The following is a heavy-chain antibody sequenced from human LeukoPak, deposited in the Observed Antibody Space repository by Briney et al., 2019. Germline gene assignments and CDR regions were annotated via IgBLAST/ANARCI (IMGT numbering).Heavy chain of an antibody. D-gene: IGHD5-18*01. CDR3: ARDGAYTYGLLFDS. V-gene: IGHV3-20*04. Sequence: GGSLRLSCAASGFSFGNYGMSWVRQAPGKGPEWVSGINWNGYSTGYADSVKGRFSISRDNAKNSLYLQMNSLRADDTAFYYCARDGAYTYGLLFDSWGQGTLVTVSS. J-gene: IGHJ4*02. CDR1: GFSFGNYG. CDR2: INWNGYST.